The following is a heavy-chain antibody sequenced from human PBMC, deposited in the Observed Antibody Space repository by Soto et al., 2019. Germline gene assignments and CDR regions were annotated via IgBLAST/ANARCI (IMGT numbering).Heavy chain of an antibody. V-gene: IGHV4-59*08. Sequence: KASETLSLTCSVSGGSIRNHFWSWIRQPPGKGLEWIGFIYYSGSTNYNPSLKSRVTISVDTSKNQFSLKLSSATAADTAVYYCARAPPPYSGYNNNWFDPWGQGTLVTVSS. CDR3: ARAPPPYSGYNNNWFDP. CDR2: IYYSGST. J-gene: IGHJ5*02. D-gene: IGHD5-12*01. CDR1: GGSIRNHF.